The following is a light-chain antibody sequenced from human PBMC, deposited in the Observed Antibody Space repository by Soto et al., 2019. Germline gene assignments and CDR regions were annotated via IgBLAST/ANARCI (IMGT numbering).Light chain of an antibody. CDR3: QHDDGPPFT. V-gene: IGKV3-20*01. J-gene: IGKJ3*01. Sequence: EIVLTQSPGTLSLSPGERATLSCRASQSVNSMSLAWYQQKPGQAPSLLIYGVSSRATGIPDRFSGSGSGTDFTLIISRLEPEDFAVYYCQHDDGPPFTFGPGTKVDIK. CDR1: QSVNSMS. CDR2: GVS.